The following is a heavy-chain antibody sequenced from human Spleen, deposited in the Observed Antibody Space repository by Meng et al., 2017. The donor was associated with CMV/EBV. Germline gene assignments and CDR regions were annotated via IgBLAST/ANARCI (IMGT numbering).Heavy chain of an antibody. V-gene: IGHV4-34*01. CDR1: GGSLSGHY. CDR2: IDHRGRT. Sequence: GSLRLSCGVSGGSLSGHYWSWIRQPPGKGLEWVGEIDHRGRTKYSPSLKSRVTISVDISKNQFSLRLNSVAAADTAMYYCARIIRDSSGWYGGYFDYWGQGTLVTVSS. D-gene: IGHD6-19*01. CDR3: ARIIRDSSGWYGGYFDY. J-gene: IGHJ4*02.